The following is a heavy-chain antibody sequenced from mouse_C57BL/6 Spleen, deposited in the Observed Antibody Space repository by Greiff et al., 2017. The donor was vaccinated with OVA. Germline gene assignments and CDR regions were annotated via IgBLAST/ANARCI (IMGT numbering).Heavy chain of an antibody. V-gene: IGHV1-82*01. D-gene: IGHD2-4*01. CDR1: GYAFSSSW. Sequence: QVQLKQSGPELVKPGASVKISCKASGYAFSSSWMNWVKQRPGQGLEWIGRIYPGDGDTNYNGKFKGKATLTADKSSSTAYMQLSSLTSEDSAVYVCAQIYYDYDEFAYWGQGTLVTVSA. J-gene: IGHJ3*01. CDR3: AQIYYDYDEFAY. CDR2: IYPGDGDT.